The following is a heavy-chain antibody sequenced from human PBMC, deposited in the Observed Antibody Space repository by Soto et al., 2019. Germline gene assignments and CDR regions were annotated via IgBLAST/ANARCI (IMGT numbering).Heavy chain of an antibody. CDR3: SRSHYSNSSWYFDL. V-gene: IGHV3-66*01. Sequence: EVQLVESGGGLVQPGGSLRLSCAASGFTVITNYMNWVRQAPGKGLEWVSVFYSGGSTYYVDSVKGRFTISRDNSKNTLYLQMNSLGAEDTAIYYCSRSHYSNSSWYFDLWGRGTLVTVSS. D-gene: IGHD6-6*01. J-gene: IGHJ2*01. CDR1: GFTVITNY. CDR2: FYSGGST.